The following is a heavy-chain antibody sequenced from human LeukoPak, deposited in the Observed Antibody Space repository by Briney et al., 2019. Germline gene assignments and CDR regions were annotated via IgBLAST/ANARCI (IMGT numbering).Heavy chain of an antibody. J-gene: IGHJ4*02. CDR2: INPNSGGT. CDR3: ARGIGVPAAMPF. D-gene: IGHD2-2*01. CDR1: GYTFTGYF. Sequence: GASVKVSCEASGYTFTGYFIHWGRQAPGQGVGWMGWINPNSGGTNYAQKFQGRVTMTRDTSISTAYMELSRLRSDDTAVYYCARGIGVPAAMPFWGQGTLVTVSS. V-gene: IGHV1-2*02.